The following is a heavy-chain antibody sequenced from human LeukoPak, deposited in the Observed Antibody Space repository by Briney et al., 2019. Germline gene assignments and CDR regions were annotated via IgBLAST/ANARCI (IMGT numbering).Heavy chain of an antibody. CDR1: GFSFSNVW. CDR3: AKDTSAWWYHRAYMDV. V-gene: IGHV3-23*01. CDR2: ISGRGDKT. D-gene: IGHD2-15*01. J-gene: IGHJ6*03. Sequence: SGGSLRLSCAASGFSFSNVWMIWVRQAPGRGLEWVSAISGRGDKTYHADSVKGRFTISRDNSRNTLSLQVNSLRAEDTAVYYCAKDTSAWWYHRAYMDVWGKGTTVTVS.